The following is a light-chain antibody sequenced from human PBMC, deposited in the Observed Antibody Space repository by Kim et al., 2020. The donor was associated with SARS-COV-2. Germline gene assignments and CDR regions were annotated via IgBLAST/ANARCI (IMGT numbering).Light chain of an antibody. CDR3: QVWDSSRGV. Sequence: SGAPENTSRITCGGNNIGSKGVHWYQQKPGQAPVLVIYYDSDRPSGIPERFSGSNSGNTATLTISRVEAGDEADYYCQVWDSSRGVFGGGTQLTVL. CDR1: NIGSKG. J-gene: IGLJ3*02. V-gene: IGLV3-21*04. CDR2: YDS.